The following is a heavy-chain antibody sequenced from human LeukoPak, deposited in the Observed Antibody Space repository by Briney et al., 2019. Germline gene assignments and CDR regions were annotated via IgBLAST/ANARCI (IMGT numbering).Heavy chain of an antibody. CDR3: ARPPYGSGRALQPPAYFQH. V-gene: IGHV3-23*01. Sequence: PGGSLRLSCAASGFTFSSYGMHWVRQAPGKGLEWVSAISGSGGSTYYADSVKGRFTISRDNSKNTLYLQMNSLRAEDTAVYYCARPPYGSGRALQPPAYFQHWGQGTLVTVSS. CDR1: GFTFSSYG. D-gene: IGHD3-10*01. J-gene: IGHJ1*01. CDR2: ISGSGGST.